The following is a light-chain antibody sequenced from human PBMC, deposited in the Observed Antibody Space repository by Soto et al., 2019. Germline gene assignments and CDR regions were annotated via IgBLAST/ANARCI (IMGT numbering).Light chain of an antibody. CDR3: ASWEDRLNGPV. J-gene: IGLJ3*02. V-gene: IGLV1-44*01. Sequence: QSVLTQPPSTSGTPGQRVAISCSGTSSNIGSHTVNWYQQLPGTAPKLLIYGDDQRPSGIPDRFSGSNAGTSASLAISGLHSEDGGYYYCASWEDRLNGPVFGGGTKVTVL. CDR2: GDD. CDR1: SSNIGSHT.